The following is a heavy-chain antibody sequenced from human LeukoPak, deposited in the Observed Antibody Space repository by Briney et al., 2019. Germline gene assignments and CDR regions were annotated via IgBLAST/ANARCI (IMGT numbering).Heavy chain of an antibody. Sequence: GGSLRLSCAASGFTFDDYAMHWVRQAPGKGLEWVSGISWNSGSIVYADSVKGRFTISRDNAKNSLYLQMNSLRAEDTALYYCAKDRAAAGTEYFQHWGQGTLVTVSS. D-gene: IGHD6-13*01. J-gene: IGHJ1*01. CDR2: ISWNSGSI. CDR1: GFTFDDYA. V-gene: IGHV3-9*01. CDR3: AKDRAAAGTEYFQH.